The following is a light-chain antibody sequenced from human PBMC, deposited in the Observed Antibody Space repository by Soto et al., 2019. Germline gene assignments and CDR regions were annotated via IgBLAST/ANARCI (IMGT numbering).Light chain of an antibody. V-gene: IGKV3-15*01. Sequence: EIIMRQCPATLSVSPGEGATLSCRASQGIGDTLAWYQHKPGQTPRLLIYDTSTRATGVPARFSGSRSGTEFTLTINSLQSEDFAVYYCQRYNNWPLTFGGGTKVDIK. CDR2: DTS. CDR1: QGIGDT. J-gene: IGKJ4*01. CDR3: QRYNNWPLT.